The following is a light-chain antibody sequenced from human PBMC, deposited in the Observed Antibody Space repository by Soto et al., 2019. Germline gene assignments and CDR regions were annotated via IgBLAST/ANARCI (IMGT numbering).Light chain of an antibody. CDR2: EVS. J-gene: IGLJ2*01. CDR1: STDIGGYNY. V-gene: IGLV2-14*01. CDR3: SSYTSSTIPV. Sequence: QSALTQPASVSGSPGQSITISCTGTSTDIGGYNYVSWYQQHPGKAPKLMIYEVSNRPSGVSNRFSGSKSANTASLTISGLQAEDEADYYCSSYTSSTIPVFGGGTKVTVL.